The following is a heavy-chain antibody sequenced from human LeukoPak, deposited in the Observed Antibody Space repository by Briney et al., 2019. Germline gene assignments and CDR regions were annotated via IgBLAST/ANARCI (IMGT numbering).Heavy chain of an antibody. CDR3: ARGPYYDFWSGYGH. D-gene: IGHD3-3*01. Sequence: PSETLSLTCAVYGVSFSGYYWSWIRQPPGKGLEWIGEINHSGSTNYNPSLKSRVTISVDTSKNQFSLKLSSVTAADTAVYYCARGPYYDFWSGYGHWGQGTLVTVSS. CDR2: INHSGST. J-gene: IGHJ4*02. V-gene: IGHV4-34*01. CDR1: GVSFSGYY.